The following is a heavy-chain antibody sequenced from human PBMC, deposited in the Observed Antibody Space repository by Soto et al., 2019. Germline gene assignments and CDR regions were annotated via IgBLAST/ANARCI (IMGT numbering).Heavy chain of an antibody. Sequence: GGSLRLSCAASGFAFSIYGMHWVRQAPGKGLEWVAFVQFDGNTKYYADSVKGRFTGSRDNSRNTLFLQLNSLRVEDTGVYYCARESGTRQLNHMDVCGQGTTVTVSS. J-gene: IGHJ6*02. CDR2: VQFDGNTK. V-gene: IGHV3-30*02. CDR1: GFAFSIYG. D-gene: IGHD2-2*01. CDR3: ARESGTRQLNHMDV.